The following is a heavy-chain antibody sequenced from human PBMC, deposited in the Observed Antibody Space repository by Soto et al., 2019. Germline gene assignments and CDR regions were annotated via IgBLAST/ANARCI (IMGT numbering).Heavy chain of an antibody. D-gene: IGHD2-2*01. CDR2: IYSGGST. CDR1: GFTVSSNY. V-gene: IGHV3-66*01. J-gene: IGHJ6*03. Sequence: GGSLRLSCAASGFTVSSNYMSWVRQAPGKGLEWVSVIYSGGSTYYADSVKGRFTISRDNSKNTLYLQMNSLRAEDTAVYYCARSPPGYCSSTSCYGLGYYYMDVWGKGTTVTVSS. CDR3: ARSPPGYCSSTSCYGLGYYYMDV.